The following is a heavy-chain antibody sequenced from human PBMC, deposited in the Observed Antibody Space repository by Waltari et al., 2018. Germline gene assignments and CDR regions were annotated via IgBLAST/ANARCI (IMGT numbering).Heavy chain of an antibody. CDR3: ARHMPYYDSIYYFDY. D-gene: IGHD3-3*01. CDR2: LHYTGNT. V-gene: IGHV4-39*01. Sequence: QLQLQESGPGLVKPSETLSLTCSVSGGSISSSSFFWGWIRQPPGKGLEGNGGLHYTGNTYYNPSLESRVTISADTSKNQFSLKLSSVTAADTAVYYCARHMPYYDSIYYFDYWGQGTLVTVSS. J-gene: IGHJ4*02. CDR1: GGSISSSSFF.